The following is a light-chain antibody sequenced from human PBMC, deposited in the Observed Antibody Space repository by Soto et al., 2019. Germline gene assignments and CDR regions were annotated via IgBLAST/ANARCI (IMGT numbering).Light chain of an antibody. V-gene: IGLV2-23*01. J-gene: IGLJ3*02. CDR3: CSYVGGWV. CDR1: SSNIGSYYL. Sequence: HSALTQPASVSGSPGQSTTISCTGTSSNIGSYYLVSWYQQHPGRAPKLIIYEDFKRPSGVSNRFSTSKSGNTASLTISGLQAEDEADYYCCSYVGGWVFGGGTKLTVL. CDR2: EDF.